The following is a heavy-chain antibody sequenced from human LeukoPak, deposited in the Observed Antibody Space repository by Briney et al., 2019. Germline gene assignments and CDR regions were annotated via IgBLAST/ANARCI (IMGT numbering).Heavy chain of an antibody. V-gene: IGHV1-18*01. CDR1: GYTFTSYG. CDR2: ISAYNGNT. Sequence: ASVKVSCKASGYTFTSYGISWVRQAPGQGLEWMGWISAYNGNTNYAQKLQGRVTMTTDTSTSTAYMELRSLRSDDTAVYYCARGFSRAPFSWFGPWGQGTLVTVSS. CDR3: ARGFSRAPFSWFGP. D-gene: IGHD3-10*01. J-gene: IGHJ5*02.